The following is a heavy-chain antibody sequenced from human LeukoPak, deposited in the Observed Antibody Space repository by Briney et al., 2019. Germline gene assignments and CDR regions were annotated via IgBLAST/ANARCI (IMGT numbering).Heavy chain of an antibody. CDR3: ARDNYGDPDDAFDI. J-gene: IGHJ3*02. D-gene: IGHD4-17*01. CDR1: GYTFTSYG. Sequence: ASVKVSCKASGYTFTSYGISWVRQAPGQGLEWMGWISAYNGNTNYAQKLQGRVTMTTDTSTSTAYMELRSLRSDDTAVYYCARDNYGDPDDAFDIWGQGTMVTVSS. V-gene: IGHV1-18*01. CDR2: ISAYNGNT.